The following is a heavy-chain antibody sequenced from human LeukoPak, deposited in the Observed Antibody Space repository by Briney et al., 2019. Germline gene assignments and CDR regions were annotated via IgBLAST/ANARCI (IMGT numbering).Heavy chain of an antibody. CDR2: IYYSGST. CDR1: GDSISTSSYY. V-gene: IGHV4-39*01. CDR3: ARHKDYYYSYMDV. J-gene: IGHJ6*03. Sequence: PSETLSLTCSVSGDSISTSSYYWGWIRQPPGKGLEWIGTIYYSGSTYYNPSLTSRVTISVDTSKNQFSVKLSSVTAADTAVYYCARHKDYYYSYMDVWGKGTTVTISS.